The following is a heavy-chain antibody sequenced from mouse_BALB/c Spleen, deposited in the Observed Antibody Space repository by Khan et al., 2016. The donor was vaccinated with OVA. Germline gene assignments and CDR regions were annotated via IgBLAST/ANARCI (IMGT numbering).Heavy chain of an antibody. CDR3: ARLLMNFDY. CDR2: INPSNGRT. Sequence: QVHLQQSGAELVNPGASVNLSCKASGYTLTSYWMHWVKQRPGQGLEWIGEINPSNGRTNYNEKFKSKATLTVDKSSSTAYMQLSSPTSEDYAVYYCARLLMNFDYWGQGTTLTVSS. J-gene: IGHJ2*01. D-gene: IGHD2-1*01. CDR1: GYTLTSYW. V-gene: IGHV1S81*02.